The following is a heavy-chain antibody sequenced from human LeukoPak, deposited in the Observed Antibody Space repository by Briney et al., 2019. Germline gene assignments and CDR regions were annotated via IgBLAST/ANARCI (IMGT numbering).Heavy chain of an antibody. Sequence: PGGSLRLSCAASGFTFSSYEMNWVRQAPGKGLEWVSYISSSGSTIYYADSVKGRFTISRDNAKNSLYLQMNSLRAEDTAVYYCARRLGYCSSTSCSKWGQETLVTVSS. J-gene: IGHJ4*02. V-gene: IGHV3-48*03. CDR2: ISSSGSTI. CDR3: ARRLGYCSSTSCSK. CDR1: GFTFSSYE. D-gene: IGHD2-2*01.